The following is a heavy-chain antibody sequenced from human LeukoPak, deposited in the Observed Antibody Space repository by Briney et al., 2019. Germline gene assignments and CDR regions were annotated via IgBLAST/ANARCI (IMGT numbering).Heavy chain of an antibody. D-gene: IGHD3-10*01. CDR1: GYTFTGYY. CDR3: ARDYYGSGSYLWFDP. CDR2: INPNSGGT. V-gene: IGHV1-2*02. J-gene: IGHJ5*02. Sequence: ASVTVSCKASGYTFTGYYMHWVRQAPGQGLEWMGWINPNSGGTNYAQKFQGRVTMTRDTSISTAYMELSRLRSDDTAVYYCARDYYGSGSYLWFDPWGQGTLVTVSS.